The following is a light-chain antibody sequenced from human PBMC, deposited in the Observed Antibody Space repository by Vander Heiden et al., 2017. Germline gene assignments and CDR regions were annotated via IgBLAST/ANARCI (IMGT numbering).Light chain of an antibody. J-gene: IGLJ3*02. CDR3: CSCASSYTLV. V-gene: IGLV2-11*01. CDR2: DVT. Sequence: ALTQPPSASGSPGHSVTTSCSGTSSDVGADDYVSWYQQHPGKAPKLLMYDVTKWPSGVPERFSGSKSGNTATLTISGLLTEDEADYYCCSCASSYTLVFGGGTKVTVL. CDR1: SSDVGADDY.